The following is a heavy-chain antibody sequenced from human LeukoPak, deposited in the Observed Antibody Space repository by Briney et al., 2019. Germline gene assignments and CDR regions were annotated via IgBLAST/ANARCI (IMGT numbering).Heavy chain of an antibody. Sequence: ASVKASCKTSGYVSINYYIHWVRLAPGQGLQWMGWINPKSGATNYAQSFQGRVALTTDTSISTAFTELSNLRPDDTAIYFCARSVTYNWFDPWGQGTRVTVSS. CDR1: GYVSINYY. J-gene: IGHJ5*02. D-gene: IGHD2-21*02. CDR2: INPKSGAT. V-gene: IGHV1-2*02. CDR3: ARSVTYNWFDP.